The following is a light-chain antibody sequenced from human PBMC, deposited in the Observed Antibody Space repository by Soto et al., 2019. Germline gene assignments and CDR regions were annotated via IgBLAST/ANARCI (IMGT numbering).Light chain of an antibody. CDR1: RSNIGSEY. V-gene: IGLV1-47*01. CDR3: AAGDDSQGGHVV. J-gene: IGLJ2*01. Sequence: QSVLTQPPSASGTPGQRVTISWSGSRSNIGSEYVYWYQQHPGTAPQLLIYRDYQRPSGVPDRLSGSKSGTSASRASSGRRAEDEADYYCAAGDDSQGGHVVFGGGTKLTVL. CDR2: RDY.